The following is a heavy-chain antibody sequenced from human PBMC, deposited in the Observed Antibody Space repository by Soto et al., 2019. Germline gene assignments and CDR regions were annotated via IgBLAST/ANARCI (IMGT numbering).Heavy chain of an antibody. CDR3: GRVKRETFQKNDEY. Sequence: QVQLRESGPGLVKPSETLSLTCTVSGGSVSTDFYNWRWIRQPPGKGLEWVGDISHSGSTNYNPSLKSRATISVDTSKNRFSLKVTSVTAADTAVYNCGRVKRETFQKNDEYWGQGILVIVSS. J-gene: IGHJ4*02. CDR2: ISHSGST. V-gene: IGHV4-61*03. CDR1: GGSVSTDFYN.